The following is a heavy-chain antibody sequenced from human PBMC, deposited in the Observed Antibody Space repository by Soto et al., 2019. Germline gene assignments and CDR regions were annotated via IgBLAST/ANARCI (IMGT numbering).Heavy chain of an antibody. J-gene: IGHJ6*02. CDR2: IHHSGDT. D-gene: IGHD3-9*01. Sequence: PSGTLYLTCGLSGEAVGEYYGSWIRQTPGKGLEWIGQIHHSGDTKYNPSLKSRVSLSIDTSKNHFSLKLTPVTAADTAVYYCARVSPFYDILTGRDYYYRLDVWGQGTTVTGSS. CDR3: ARVSPFYDILTGRDYYYRLDV. CDR1: GEAVGEYY. V-gene: IGHV4-34*01.